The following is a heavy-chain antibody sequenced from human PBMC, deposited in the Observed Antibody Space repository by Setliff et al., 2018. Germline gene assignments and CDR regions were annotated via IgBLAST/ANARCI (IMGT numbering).Heavy chain of an antibody. CDR2: IWNDGSTK. D-gene: IGHD2-15*01. CDR3: ARESVAATYNWFDP. J-gene: IGHJ5*02. V-gene: IGHV3-33*01. CDR1: RFTFSNYG. Sequence: GGSLRLSCVASRFTFSNYGMHWVRQAPGKGLEWVALIWNDGSTKFYGDSVKGRFTISRDNSKNTLYLQMDTLRAEDTAVYYCARESVAATYNWFDPWGQGTLVTVSS.